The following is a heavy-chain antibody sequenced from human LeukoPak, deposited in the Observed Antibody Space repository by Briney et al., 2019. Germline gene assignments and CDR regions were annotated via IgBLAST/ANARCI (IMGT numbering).Heavy chain of an antibody. J-gene: IGHJ3*02. Sequence: GGSLRLSCAASGFTFSDYYMSWIRQAPGKGLEWVSYISSSGSTIYYADSVKGRFTISRDNAKNSLYLQMNSLRAEDTALYYCAKDRDCSSTSCYTRGAFDIWGQGTMVTVSS. CDR1: GFTFSDYY. CDR3: AKDRDCSSTSCYTRGAFDI. D-gene: IGHD2-2*02. CDR2: ISSSGSTI. V-gene: IGHV3-11*01.